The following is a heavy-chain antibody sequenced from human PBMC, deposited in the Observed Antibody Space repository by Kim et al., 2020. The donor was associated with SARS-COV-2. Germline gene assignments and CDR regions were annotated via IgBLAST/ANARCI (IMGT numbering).Heavy chain of an antibody. CDR1: FSPFPLSG. V-gene: IGHV1-18*01. D-gene: IGHD3-10*01. CDR3: AAYGSGRGY. J-gene: IGHJ4*02. CDR2: ISAYTGPT. Sequence: SFPSSFSPFPLSGLRWVRPAPGPGLEWMGWISAYTGPTNYAQKLQGRVTMNTDTSTSTAYLELRSLRSDDPAVYYCAAYGSGRGYWGQGTLVTVSA.